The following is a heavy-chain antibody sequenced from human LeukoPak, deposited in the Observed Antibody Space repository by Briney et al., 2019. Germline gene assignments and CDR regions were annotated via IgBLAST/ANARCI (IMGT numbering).Heavy chain of an antibody. J-gene: IGHJ4*02. CDR2: ISSSSRYI. Sequence: GGSLRLSCAASGFTFSSYSINWVRQAPGKGLEWFSSISSSSRYINYADSVKGRITISRDNAKNSLYLQMNSLRAEDTAVYYCARDKYSSSSGGFDYWGQGTLVTVSS. D-gene: IGHD6-6*01. CDR1: GFTFSSYS. V-gene: IGHV3-21*01. CDR3: ARDKYSSSSGGFDY.